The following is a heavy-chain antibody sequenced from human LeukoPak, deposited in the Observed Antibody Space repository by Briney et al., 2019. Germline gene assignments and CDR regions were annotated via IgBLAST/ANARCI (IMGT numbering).Heavy chain of an antibody. Sequence: ASVKVSCKASGYTFTGYYMHWVRQVPGQGLEWMGWINPNSGGTNYAQKFQGRVTMTRDTSISTAYMELSRLRSDDTAVYYCARGGYYYDSSSPRFDYWGQGTLVTVSS. V-gene: IGHV1-2*02. D-gene: IGHD3-22*01. CDR1: GYTFTGYY. CDR2: INPNSGGT. J-gene: IGHJ4*02. CDR3: ARGGYYYDSSSPRFDY.